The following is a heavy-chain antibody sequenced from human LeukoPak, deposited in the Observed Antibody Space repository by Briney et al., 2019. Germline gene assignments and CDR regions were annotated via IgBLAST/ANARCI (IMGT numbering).Heavy chain of an antibody. Sequence: GGSLRLSCAASGFTFSSYAMSWVRQAPGKGLEWVSVIYSGGSTYYAASAKGRFTISRDTSKNTLYLQMNSLRAEDTAVYYCAVIVVVTAVDYWGQGTLVTVSS. CDR2: IYSGGST. V-gene: IGHV3-66*01. J-gene: IGHJ4*02. CDR1: GFTFSSYA. D-gene: IGHD2-21*02. CDR3: AVIVVVTAVDY.